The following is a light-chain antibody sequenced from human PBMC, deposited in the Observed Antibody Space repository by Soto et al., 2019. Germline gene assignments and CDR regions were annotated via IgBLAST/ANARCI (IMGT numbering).Light chain of an antibody. CDR1: QSVRNN. Sequence: EIMMTQSPATLSVSPGERATLSCRASQSVRNNLACYQQKPGQAPRLLIYYASTRATGIPARFSGSGSGTEFTLTISSLQYEDFALYYCQQYNNWPPITFGQGTRLEIK. J-gene: IGKJ5*01. V-gene: IGKV3-15*01. CDR2: YAS. CDR3: QQYNNWPPIT.